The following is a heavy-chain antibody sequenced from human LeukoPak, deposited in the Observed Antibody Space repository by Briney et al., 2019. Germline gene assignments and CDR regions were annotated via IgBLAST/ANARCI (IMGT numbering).Heavy chain of an antibody. CDR2: IYYSGST. CDR3: AKGSVDYYYYGMDV. V-gene: IGHV4-59*08. J-gene: IGHJ6*02. Sequence: SETLSLTCTVSGGSISSYYWSWIRQPPGKGPEWIGYIYYSGSTNYNPSLKSRVTMSVDTSKNQFSLKLSSVTAADTAVYYCAKGSVDYYYYGMDVWGQGTTVTVSS. D-gene: IGHD3-10*01. CDR1: GGSISSYY.